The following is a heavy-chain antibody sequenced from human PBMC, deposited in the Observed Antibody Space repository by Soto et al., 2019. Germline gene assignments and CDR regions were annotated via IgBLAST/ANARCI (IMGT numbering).Heavy chain of an antibody. CDR3: AKDGQWLAVDY. J-gene: IGHJ4*02. CDR1: RFTFSSYG. Sequence: QVQLVESGGGVVQPGRSLRLSCAASRFTFSSYGMHWVRQAPGKGLEWVAVISYDGSNKYYADSVKGRFTISRDNSKNTLYLQMNSLRAEDTAVYYCAKDGQWLAVDYWGQGTLVTVSS. CDR2: ISYDGSNK. V-gene: IGHV3-30*18. D-gene: IGHD6-19*01.